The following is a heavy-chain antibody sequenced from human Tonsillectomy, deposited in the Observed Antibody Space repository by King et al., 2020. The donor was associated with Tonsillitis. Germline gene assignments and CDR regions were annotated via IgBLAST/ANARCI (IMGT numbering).Heavy chain of an antibody. CDR3: TKDPDYYDSSTS. CDR1: GFSFDDYA. J-gene: IGHJ4*02. V-gene: IGHV3-9*01. CDR2: ISWNSGTI. D-gene: IGHD3-22*01. Sequence: QLVQSGGALVQPGRSLRLSCAASGFSFDDYAMHWVRQAPGKGLEWGSGISWNSGTIGYADSVKGRFTISRDNAKNFLYLQMNSLIAEDTALYYCTKDPDYYDSSTSWGQGTLVTVSS.